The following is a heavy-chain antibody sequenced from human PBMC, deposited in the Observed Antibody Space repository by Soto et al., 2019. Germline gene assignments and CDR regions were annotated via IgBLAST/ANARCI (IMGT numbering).Heavy chain of an antibody. CDR1: GGTFSSYA. D-gene: IGHD6-19*01. CDR3: ARAVGGWHLGPFDY. V-gene: IGHV1-69*12. Sequence: QVQLVQSGAEVKKPGSSVKVSCKASGGTFSSYAISWVRQAPGQGLEGMGGIIPIFGTANYAQKFQGRVTITADESTSIAYMELSSLRSEDTAVYYCARAVGGWHLGPFDYWGQGTLVTVSS. CDR2: IIPIFGTA. J-gene: IGHJ4*02.